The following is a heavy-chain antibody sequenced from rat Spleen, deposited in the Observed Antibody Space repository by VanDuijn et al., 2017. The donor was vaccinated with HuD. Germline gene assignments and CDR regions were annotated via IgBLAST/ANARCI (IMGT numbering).Heavy chain of an antibody. J-gene: IGHJ3*01. D-gene: IGHD2-7*01. CDR3: ATAGSRISRFAY. CDR1: GFTFSNYG. V-gene: IGHV5-19*01. CDR2: VSPSGGIT. Sequence: EVKLVESGGGLVQPGRSLKLSCAASGFTFSNYGMHWIRQAPTKGLEWVASVSPSGGITDYRDSVKGRFAISRDTAKSTLYLQMDSLGSEDTATYYCATAGSRISRFAYWGQGTLVTVSS.